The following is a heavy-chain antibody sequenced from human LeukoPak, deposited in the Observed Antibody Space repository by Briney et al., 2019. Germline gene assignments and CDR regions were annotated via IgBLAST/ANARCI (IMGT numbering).Heavy chain of an antibody. Sequence: GGSLRLSCTVSGFAFSSYAIHWVRQAPGKGLEWEAVISYDGNNKYYADSVRGRFTISRDNSKDTLYLQMNSLRAEDTAVYYCARDFSPYTNGWYAGYWGQGTLVTVSS. V-gene: IGHV3-30-3*01. CDR3: ARDFSPYTNGWYAGY. D-gene: IGHD6-19*01. CDR1: GFAFSSYA. CDR2: ISYDGNNK. J-gene: IGHJ4*02.